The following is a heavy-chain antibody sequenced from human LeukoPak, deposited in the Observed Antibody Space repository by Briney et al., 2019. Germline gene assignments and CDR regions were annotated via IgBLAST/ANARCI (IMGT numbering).Heavy chain of an antibody. CDR3: ATEYCASSSCRFDS. CDR1: GGSISRYY. CDR2: IYNSGST. Sequence: KTSETLSLTCTVSGGSISRYYWSWIRQPPGKGPEWIGYIYNSGSTNYNPSLKSRVTISLDTSKKQFSLKLTSVTAADTAIYYCATEYCASSSCRFDSWGQGTLVTVSS. J-gene: IGHJ4*02. D-gene: IGHD2-2*01. V-gene: IGHV4-59*01.